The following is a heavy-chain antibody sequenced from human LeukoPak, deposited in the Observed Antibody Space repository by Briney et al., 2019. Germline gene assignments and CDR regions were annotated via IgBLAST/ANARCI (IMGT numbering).Heavy chain of an antibody. J-gene: IGHJ4*02. Sequence: ASVKVSCKGSGYTFTGYFLHWVRQAPGQGLEWMGRINPNSGGTDYAQKFQGRVTMTRDTSISTAYMELSRLRSDDTAVYFCARNLPRDYGDYVGYWGQGTVVTVSS. D-gene: IGHD4-17*01. CDR1: GYTFTGYF. CDR3: ARNLPRDYGDYVGY. CDR2: INPNSGGT. V-gene: IGHV1-2*06.